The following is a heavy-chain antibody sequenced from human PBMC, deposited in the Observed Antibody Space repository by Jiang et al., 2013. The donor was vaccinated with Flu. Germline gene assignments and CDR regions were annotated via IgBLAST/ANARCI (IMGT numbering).Heavy chain of an antibody. D-gene: IGHD3-10*01. CDR1: SGPSSVIVTT. CDR2: SIIVGPP. CDR3: ARRAAPGTYYYFDR. V-gene: IGHV4-39*07. Sequence: SETLSLTCTVSSGPSSVIVTTGAGSASPQDRDWSGLGVSIIVGPPSSTPSLKSRVTLSIDTSRNQFSLGLTSLTAADTAVYFCARRAAPGTYYYFDRWGPGTLVTVS. J-gene: IGHJ4*02.